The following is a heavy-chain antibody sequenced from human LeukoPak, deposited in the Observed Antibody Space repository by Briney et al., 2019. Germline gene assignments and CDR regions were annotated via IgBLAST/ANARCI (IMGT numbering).Heavy chain of an antibody. D-gene: IGHD3-3*01. CDR2: INPNSGGT. V-gene: IGHV1-2*02. CDR3: ARGAEIFMRLREAPDAFDI. Sequence: ASVKVSCKASGYTFTGYYMHWVRQAPGQGLEWMGWINPNSGGTNYAQKFQGRVTMTRDTSISTAYMELSRLRSDDTAVYYCARGAEIFMRLREAPDAFDIWGQGTMVTVSS. CDR1: GYTFTGYY. J-gene: IGHJ3*02.